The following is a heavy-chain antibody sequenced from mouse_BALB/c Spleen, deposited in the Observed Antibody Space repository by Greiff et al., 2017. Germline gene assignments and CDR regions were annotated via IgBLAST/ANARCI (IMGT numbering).Heavy chain of an antibody. J-gene: IGHJ4*01. CDR3: ARYDYDNYAMDY. CDR2: ISDGGSYT. Sequence: EVMLVESGGGLVKPGGSLKLSCAASGFTFSDYYMYWVRQTPEKRLEWVATISDGGSYTYYPDSVKGRFTISRDNAKNNLYLQMSSLKSEDTAMYYCARYDYDNYAMDYWGQGTSVTVSS. D-gene: IGHD2-4*01. V-gene: IGHV5-4*02. CDR1: GFTFSDYY.